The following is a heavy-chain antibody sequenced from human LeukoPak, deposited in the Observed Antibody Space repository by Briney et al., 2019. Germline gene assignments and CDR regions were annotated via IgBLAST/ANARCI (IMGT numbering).Heavy chain of an antibody. CDR3: TRDVIMGYQQGYFDP. J-gene: IGHJ5*02. CDR2: MNPRTGDT. V-gene: IGHV1-2*02. Sequence: GASVKVSCKASGYSFIDYYIHWGRQAPGQGLECRGWMNPRTGDTRYEEKFQGRVAMTRETSITTAYMELSGLNSDDTAMYFCTRDVIMGYQQGYFDPWGQGTLVTVSS. D-gene: IGHD2-8*01. CDR1: GYSFIDYY.